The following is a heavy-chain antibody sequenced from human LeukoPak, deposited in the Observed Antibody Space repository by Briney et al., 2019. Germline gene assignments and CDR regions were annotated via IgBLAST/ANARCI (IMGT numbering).Heavy chain of an antibody. D-gene: IGHD5-18*01. CDR1: GYTLTELS. J-gene: IGHJ4*02. Sequence: ASVKVSCKVSGYTLTELSIQWVRQAPGKGLERMGGFAPEHGETIYAQTLQGRVTMTEDTSLDTAYMELTTLISEDTAVYYCARLNTAMDDYFDYWGQGTLVTVSS. CDR2: FAPEHGET. CDR3: ARLNTAMDDYFDY. V-gene: IGHV1-24*01.